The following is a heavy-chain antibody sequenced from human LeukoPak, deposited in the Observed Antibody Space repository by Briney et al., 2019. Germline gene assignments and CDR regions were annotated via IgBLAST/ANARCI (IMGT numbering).Heavy chain of an antibody. CDR1: GFTFSSYG. J-gene: IGHJ4*02. D-gene: IGHD5-18*01. V-gene: IGHV3-30*18. Sequence: GGSLRLSCAASGFTFSSYGMHWVRQAPGKGLEWVAVISYDGSNKYYADSVKGRFTISRDNSKNTLYLQMNSLRAEDTAVYYCAKDLVRGIQLWLGVPDYWGQGTLVTVSS. CDR2: ISYDGSNK. CDR3: AKDLVRGIQLWLGVPDY.